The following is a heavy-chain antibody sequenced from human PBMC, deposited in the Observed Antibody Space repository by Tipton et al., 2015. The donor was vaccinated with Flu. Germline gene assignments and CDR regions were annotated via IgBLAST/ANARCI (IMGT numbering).Heavy chain of an antibody. Sequence: LRLSCTVPGGSVSSNYWIWIRQFPGKGLEWIGFIFYRGTTNYNPSLKSRVSISSDTSKNEFSLKLTSVTAADTAVYYCARELRFLEGSMDVWGQGATVTVSS. CDR2: IFYRGTT. CDR1: GGSVSSNY. CDR3: ARELRFLEGSMDV. J-gene: IGHJ6*02. V-gene: IGHV4-59*02. D-gene: IGHD3-3*01.